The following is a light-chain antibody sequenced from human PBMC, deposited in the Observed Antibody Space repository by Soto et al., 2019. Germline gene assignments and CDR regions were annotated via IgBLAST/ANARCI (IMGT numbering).Light chain of an antibody. J-gene: IGLJ1*01. CDR3: QAWDSSYV. V-gene: IGLV3-1*01. CDR1: KLGNKY. Sequence: SYELTQPPSVSVSPGQTATITCSGDKLGNKYTSWYQQKPGQSPVLIIYQDTRRPSGIPERFSGSNSVTTATLTISGTQAMDEADYYCQAWDSSYVFGTGTTVTVL. CDR2: QDT.